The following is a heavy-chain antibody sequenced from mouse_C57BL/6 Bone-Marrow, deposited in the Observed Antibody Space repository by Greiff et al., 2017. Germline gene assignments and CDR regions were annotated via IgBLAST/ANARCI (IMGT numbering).Heavy chain of an antibody. J-gene: IGHJ4*01. Sequence: VKVVESGAELARPGASVKLSCKASGYTFTSYGISWVKQRTGQGLEWIGEIYPRSGNTYYNEKFKGKATLTADKSSSTAYMELRSLTSEDSAVYFCARNLGSGAMDYWGQGTSVTVSS. V-gene: IGHV1-81*01. CDR2: IYPRSGNT. D-gene: IGHD1-1*01. CDR1: GYTFTSYG. CDR3: ARNLGSGAMDY.